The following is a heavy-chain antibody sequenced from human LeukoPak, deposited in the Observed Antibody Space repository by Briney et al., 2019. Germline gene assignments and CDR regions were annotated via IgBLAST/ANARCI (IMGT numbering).Heavy chain of an antibody. CDR2: INPSGGGT. CDR3: ARDMLAVPSNWFDP. V-gene: IGHV1-46*01. Sequence: ASVKVSCKASGYTFISYYIHWVRQAPGQGLEWMGVINPSGGGTSYAQKFQGRVTMTRDTSTSTVYMDLRSLRSEDTAVYFCARDMLAVPSNWFDPWGQGTLVTVSS. J-gene: IGHJ5*02. CDR1: GYTFISYY. D-gene: IGHD2-8*01.